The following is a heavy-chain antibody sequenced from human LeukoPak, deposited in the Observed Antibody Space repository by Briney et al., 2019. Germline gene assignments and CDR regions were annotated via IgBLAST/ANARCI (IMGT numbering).Heavy chain of an antibody. CDR2: MTHNGRNT. Sequence: GGSLRLSCAASGFTFSSYAMTWVRQAPGKGLEYVSAMTHNGRNTYYAGSVRGRFTISRDNSKDTLYLQMTSLRAEDTAVYYCAKLIPAVDCSTTPCYGFDYWGQGALVTVSS. CDR1: GFTFSSYA. V-gene: IGHV3-23*01. J-gene: IGHJ4*02. D-gene: IGHD2-2*01. CDR3: AKLIPAVDCSTTPCYGFDY.